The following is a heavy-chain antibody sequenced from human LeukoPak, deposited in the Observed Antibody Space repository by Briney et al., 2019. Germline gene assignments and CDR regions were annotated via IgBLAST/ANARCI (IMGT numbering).Heavy chain of an antibody. D-gene: IGHD6-13*01. CDR3: AKDRVAAAGYRLYYFDY. Sequence: SVKVSCKASGGTFSSYAISWVRQAPGQGLEWMGRIIPILGIANYAQKFQGRVTITADKSTSTAYMELSSLRSEDTAVYYCAKDRVAAAGYRLYYFDYWGQGTLVTVSS. CDR2: IIPILGIA. V-gene: IGHV1-69*04. CDR1: GGTFSSYA. J-gene: IGHJ4*02.